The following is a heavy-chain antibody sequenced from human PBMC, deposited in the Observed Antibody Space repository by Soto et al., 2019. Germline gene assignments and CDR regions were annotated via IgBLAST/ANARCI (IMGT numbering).Heavy chain of an antibody. CDR2: IYYIGNT. V-gene: IGHV4-39*01. D-gene: IGHD1-1*01. CDR1: GGSISTSTYF. J-gene: IGHJ5*02. Sequence: QLHLHESGPGLVKPSETLSLTCTVSGGSISTSTYFWDWIRQPPGKGLEWIGSIYYIGNTYYNPSLKSRVTXPXDXSKXQFSLRLNSVTAADTAVYFCARRGSAVSVATGFDPWGQGTPVTVSS. CDR3: ARRGSAVSVATGFDP.